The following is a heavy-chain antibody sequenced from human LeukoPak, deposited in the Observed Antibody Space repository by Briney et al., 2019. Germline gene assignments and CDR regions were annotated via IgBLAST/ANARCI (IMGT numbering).Heavy chain of an antibody. D-gene: IGHD3-3*01. CDR2: INTNTGNP. V-gene: IGHV7-4-1*02. CDR3: ARVLFRAGELILDYDFWSGPFYYYMDV. Sequence: ASVKVSCKASGYTFTSYAMNWVRQAPGQGLEWMGWINTNTGNPTYAQGFTGRFVFSLDTSVSTAYLQISSLKAEDTAVYYCARVLFRAGELILDYDFWSGPFYYYMDVWGKGTTVTVSS. J-gene: IGHJ6*03. CDR1: GYTFTSYA.